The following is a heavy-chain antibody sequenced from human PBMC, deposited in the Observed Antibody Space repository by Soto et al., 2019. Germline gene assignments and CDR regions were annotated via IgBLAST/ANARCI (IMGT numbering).Heavy chain of an antibody. V-gene: IGHV1-46*03. Sequence: VKVSCKASGYTFTSYYMHWVRQAPGQGLEWMGIINPSGGSTSYAQKFQGRVTMTRDTSTSTVYMELSSLRSEDTAVYYCARDLLTSAVTYYYDSTGPNPWGQGTLVTVSS. CDR3: ARDLLTSAVTYYYDSTGPNP. CDR2: INPSGGST. J-gene: IGHJ5*02. CDR1: GYTFTSYY. D-gene: IGHD3-22*01.